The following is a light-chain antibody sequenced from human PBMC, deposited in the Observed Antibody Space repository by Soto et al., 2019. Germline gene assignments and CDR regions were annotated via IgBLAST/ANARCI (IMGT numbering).Light chain of an antibody. CDR1: QSVSSY. CDR2: DAS. V-gene: IGKV3-11*01. J-gene: IGKJ5*01. CDR3: QQRSNWPIT. Sequence: IVMTHSPATLSVSPWERATLSCRTSQSVSSYLAWYQQKPGQAPRLLIYDASNRATGIPARFSGSGSGTDFTLTISSLEPEDFALYYCQQRSNWPITFGQGTRLEIK.